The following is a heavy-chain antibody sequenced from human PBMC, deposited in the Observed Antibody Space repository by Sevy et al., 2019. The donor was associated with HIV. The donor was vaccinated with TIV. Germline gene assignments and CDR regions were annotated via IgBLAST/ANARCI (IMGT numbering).Heavy chain of an antibody. V-gene: IGHV1-24*01. CDR2: FDPEDGET. CDR1: GYTLTELS. Sequence: ASVKVSCKVSGYTLTELSMHWVRQAPGKGLEWMGGFDPEDGETIYAQKFQGRVTMTEDTSTATAYMELSSLRSEDTAVYYCATDSRREGYYDSRGGFDPWGQGTLVTVSS. D-gene: IGHD3-22*01. CDR3: ATDSRREGYYDSRGGFDP. J-gene: IGHJ5*02.